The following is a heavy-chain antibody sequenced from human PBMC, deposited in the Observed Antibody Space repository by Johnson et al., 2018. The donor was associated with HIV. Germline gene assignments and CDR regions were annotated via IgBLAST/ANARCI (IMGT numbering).Heavy chain of an antibody. V-gene: IGHV3-72*01. CDR1: GFTLSDPY. CDR2: IRNKANRDTT. CDR3: TTSVDTAMVYAFDI. D-gene: IGHD5-18*01. Sequence: VQLVESGGGLVQPGGSLRLSCAASGFTLSDPYMDWVRQAPGKGLEWVARIRNKANRDTTEYAASVKGRFTISRDDSKNTLYLQMNSLKTEDTAVYYCTTSVDTAMVYAFDIWGQGTMVTVSS. J-gene: IGHJ3*02.